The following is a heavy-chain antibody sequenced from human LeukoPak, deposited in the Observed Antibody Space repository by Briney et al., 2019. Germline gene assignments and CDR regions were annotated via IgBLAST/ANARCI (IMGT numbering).Heavy chain of an antibody. CDR1: GGSIRSYY. CDR3: ARGPLGPAAGPLNFYS. CDR2: IYYSGST. Sequence: SETLSLICTVSGGSIRSYYGSWIRQPPGKGLEWIGYIYYSGSTNYNPSLKSRVTISVDTSKNQFSLKLSSVTAADTAVYYCARGPLGPAAGPLNFYSWGHERPVTVSS. J-gene: IGHJ4*01. D-gene: IGHD6-13*01. V-gene: IGHV4-59*01.